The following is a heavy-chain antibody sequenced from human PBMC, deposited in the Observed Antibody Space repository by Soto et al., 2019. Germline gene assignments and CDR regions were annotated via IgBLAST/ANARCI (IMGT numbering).Heavy chain of an antibody. J-gene: IGHJ4*02. CDR2: IYYSGST. Sequence: PSETLSLTCTVSGGCMISCYWSWIRQPPGKGLEWIGYIYYSGSTNYNPSLKSRVTISVDTSKNQFSLKLSSVTAADTAVYYCARADTMVRGVIAAVDYWGQGTLVTVSS. CDR1: GGCMISCY. D-gene: IGHD3-10*01. CDR3: ARADTMVRGVIAAVDY. V-gene: IGHV4-59*01.